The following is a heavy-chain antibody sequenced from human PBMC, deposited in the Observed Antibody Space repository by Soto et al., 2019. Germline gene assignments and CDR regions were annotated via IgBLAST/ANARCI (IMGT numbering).Heavy chain of an antibody. CDR3: ARSIAVAGPQY. D-gene: IGHD6-19*01. V-gene: IGHV1-69*02. J-gene: IGHJ4*02. CDR1: GGTFSSYT. Sequence: QVQLVQSGAEVKKPGSSVKVSCKASGGTFSSYTISWVRQAPGQGLEWMGRIIPILGIANYAHKFQGRVTITADKSTSTAYMELSSLRSEDTAVYYCARSIAVAGPQYWGQGTLVTVSS. CDR2: IIPILGIA.